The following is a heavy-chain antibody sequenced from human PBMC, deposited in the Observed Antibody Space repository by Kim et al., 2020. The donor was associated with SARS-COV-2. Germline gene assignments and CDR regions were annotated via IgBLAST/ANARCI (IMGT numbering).Heavy chain of an antibody. D-gene: IGHD3-10*01. J-gene: IGHJ4*02. CDR1: GGTFSSYA. Sequence: SVKVSCKASGGTFSSYAISWVRQAPGQGLEWMGGIIPIFGTANYAQKFQGRVTITADESTSTAYMELSSLRSEDTAVYYCARVRNYYGSGSHRYYFDYWGQGTLVTVSS. CDR3: ARVRNYYGSGSHRYYFDY. CDR2: IIPIFGTA. V-gene: IGHV1-69*13.